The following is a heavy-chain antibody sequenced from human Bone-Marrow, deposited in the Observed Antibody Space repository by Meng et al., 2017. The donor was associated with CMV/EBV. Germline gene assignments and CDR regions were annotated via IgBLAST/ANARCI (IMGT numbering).Heavy chain of an antibody. Sequence: GGSLRLSCKGSGYSFTSYWIGWVRQMPGKGLEWMGIIYPGDSDTRYSPSFQGQVTISADKSISTAYLQWSSLKASDTAMYYCARHFGYNWNGFVYWGQGRLVNVSS. CDR1: GYSFTSYW. CDR2: IYPGDSDT. CDR3: ARHFGYNWNGFVY. V-gene: IGHV5-51*01. D-gene: IGHD1-20*01. J-gene: IGHJ4*02.